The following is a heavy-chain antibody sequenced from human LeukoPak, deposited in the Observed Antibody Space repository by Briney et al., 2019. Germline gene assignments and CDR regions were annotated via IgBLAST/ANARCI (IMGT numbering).Heavy chain of an antibody. D-gene: IGHD5-18*01. Sequence: GGSLRLSCAASGFTLSSYSMNWVRQAPGKWLEWVSSISSSSSYIYYAHSVKGRFTISRDNAKNSLYLQMNSLRAEDTAVYYCERGRYSYFDYWGQGTLVTVSS. J-gene: IGHJ4*02. V-gene: IGHV3-21*01. CDR3: ERGRYSYFDY. CDR1: GFTLSSYS. CDR2: ISSSSSYI.